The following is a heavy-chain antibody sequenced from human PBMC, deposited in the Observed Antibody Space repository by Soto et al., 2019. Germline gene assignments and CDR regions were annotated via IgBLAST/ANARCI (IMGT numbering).Heavy chain of an antibody. V-gene: IGHV5-51*01. CDR3: ATPGGFGMDV. CDR2: IFPGDAET. D-gene: IGHD5-12*01. Sequence: PGESLKISCQGSGYNFATHWIGWVRHKAGKGLEWMGIIFPGDAETRYSPSFQGHITISADKSISIAYLRWSSLKASDTGRYCCATPGGFGMDVWGQGTTVTVSS. J-gene: IGHJ6*02. CDR1: GYNFATHW.